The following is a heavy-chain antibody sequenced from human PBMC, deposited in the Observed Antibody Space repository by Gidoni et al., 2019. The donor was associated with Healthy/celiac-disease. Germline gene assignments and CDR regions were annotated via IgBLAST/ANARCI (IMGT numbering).Heavy chain of an antibody. Sequence: EVQLLASGGGLVQPGGSLRLSCAASGFTFSSYAMSWVRKAPGKGLGWVSAISGSGGSTYYADSVKGRFTISRDNSKNTRYMQMNSLRAEDTAVYYCAKSSRFPTGIQLWKGRGYYYYGMDVWGQGTTVTVSS. D-gene: IGHD5-18*01. CDR3: AKSSRFPTGIQLWKGRGYYYYGMDV. CDR2: ISGSGGST. V-gene: IGHV3-23*01. CDR1: GFTFSSYA. J-gene: IGHJ6*02.